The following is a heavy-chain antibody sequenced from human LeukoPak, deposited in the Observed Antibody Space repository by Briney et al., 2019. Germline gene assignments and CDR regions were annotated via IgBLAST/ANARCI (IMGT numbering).Heavy chain of an antibody. CDR1: GYTFTAYY. D-gene: IGHD6-13*01. CDR3: ASDVQQLTNYYYYGLDV. J-gene: IGHJ6*02. CDR2: INPNSGGT. V-gene: IGHV1-2*02. Sequence: GASVKVSCKASGYTFTAYYMHWVRQAPGQGLEWMGWINPNSGGTNYAQKFQGRVTMTRDTSISTAYMELNGLRSDDTAVYYCASDVQQLTNYYYYGLDVWGQGTTVTVSS.